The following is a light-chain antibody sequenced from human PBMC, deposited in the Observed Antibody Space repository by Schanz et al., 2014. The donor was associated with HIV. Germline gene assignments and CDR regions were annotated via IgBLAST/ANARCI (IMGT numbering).Light chain of an antibody. CDR1: QYISSW. CDR3: LQYDDESYT. V-gene: IGKV1-5*03. CDR2: KAS. Sequence: DIQMTQSPSTLSASVGDRVTITCRASQYISSWLAWYQQKPGKAPKLLIYKASSLESGVPSRFSGSGSGTKFTLTISSLQPDDFATYYCLQYDDESYTFGQGTKLEI. J-gene: IGKJ2*01.